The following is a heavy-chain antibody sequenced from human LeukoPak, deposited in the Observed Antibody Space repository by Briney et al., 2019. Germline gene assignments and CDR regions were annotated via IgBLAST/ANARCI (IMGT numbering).Heavy chain of an antibody. D-gene: IGHD5-18*01. Sequence: SETLSLTCTVSGGSISSGSYYWGWIRQPPGKGLEWIGSIYYSGSTYYNPSLKSRVTIPVDTSKNQFSLKLSSVTAADTAVYYCARRHRGYSYGYGDYWGQGTLVTVSS. CDR1: GGSISSGSYY. V-gene: IGHV4-39*01. J-gene: IGHJ4*02. CDR2: IYYSGST. CDR3: ARRHRGYSYGYGDY.